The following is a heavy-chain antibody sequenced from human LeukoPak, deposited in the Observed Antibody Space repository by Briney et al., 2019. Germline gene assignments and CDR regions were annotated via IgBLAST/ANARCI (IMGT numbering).Heavy chain of an antibody. J-gene: IGHJ3*01. CDR3: ARDPRRELLGGDAFDV. Sequence: SETLSLTCTVSGGSISFYYWNWVRQPAGKGLEWTGRIYTRGSTVYNPSLNSRVTISVDNSKNQFSLNLTSVTAADTAVYYCARDPRRELLGGDAFDVWGQGTMVTVSS. V-gene: IGHV4-4*07. CDR1: GGSISFYY. D-gene: IGHD1-26*01. CDR2: IYTRGST.